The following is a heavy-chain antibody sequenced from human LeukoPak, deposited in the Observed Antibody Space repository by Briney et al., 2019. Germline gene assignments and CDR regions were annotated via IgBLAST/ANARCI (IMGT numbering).Heavy chain of an antibody. CDR1: GGSFSGYY. CDR2: INHSGST. Sequence: SETLSLTCAVYGGSFSGYYWSWIRRPPGKGLEWIGEINHSGSTNYNPSLKSRVTISVDTSKNQFSLKLSSVTAADTAVYYCARHKRTAVRPYYYYYYMDVWGKGTTVTVSS. D-gene: IGHD1/OR15-1a*01. CDR3: ARHKRTAVRPYYYYYYMDV. J-gene: IGHJ6*03. V-gene: IGHV4-34*01.